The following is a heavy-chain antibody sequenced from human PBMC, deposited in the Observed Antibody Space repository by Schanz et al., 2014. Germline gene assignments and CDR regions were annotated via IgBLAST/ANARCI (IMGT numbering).Heavy chain of an antibody. CDR1: GYTFTEYT. CDR2: INSANGNT. Sequence: QVQLVQSGAEVEKPGASVKVSCKTSGYTFTEYTMYWLRQAPGQRLEWMGWINSANGNTKYSHRFQGRVTITRDTSATTAYMELSSLRSDDTAVYYCARDRRRYCSTASCLHDNWFDPWGQGTLVIVSS. D-gene: IGHD2-2*01. V-gene: IGHV1-3*01. J-gene: IGHJ5*02. CDR3: ARDRRRYCSTASCLHDNWFDP.